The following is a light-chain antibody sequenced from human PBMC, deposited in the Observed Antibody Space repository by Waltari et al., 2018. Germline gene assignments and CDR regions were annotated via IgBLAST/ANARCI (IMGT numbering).Light chain of an antibody. CDR2: VAS. J-gene: IGKJ2*01. CDR3: QQSYTTAYT. CDR1: PSISTS. V-gene: IGKV1-39*01. Sequence: IQWTQSPSSLSASVGDRVTITCRESPSISTSLNWYQQIPGKAPKLLIYVASTLQSGVPSRFSGSGSGTDFSLTISSLQPEDFATYYCQQSYTTAYTFGQGTKLEIK.